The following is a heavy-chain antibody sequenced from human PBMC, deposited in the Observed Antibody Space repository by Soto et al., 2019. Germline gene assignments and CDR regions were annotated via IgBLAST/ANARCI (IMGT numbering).Heavy chain of an antibody. Sequence: APVKVSWKASGGTLSSHTISWVRQAPGQGLEWMGRIIPILGIANYAQKFQGRVTITADKSTGTAYMELSSLRSEDTAVYYCARRRHDYGDYEVIFDYWGQGTLVTVSS. CDR2: IIPILGIA. D-gene: IGHD4-17*01. V-gene: IGHV1-69*02. CDR3: ARRRHDYGDYEVIFDY. CDR1: GGTLSSHT. J-gene: IGHJ4*02.